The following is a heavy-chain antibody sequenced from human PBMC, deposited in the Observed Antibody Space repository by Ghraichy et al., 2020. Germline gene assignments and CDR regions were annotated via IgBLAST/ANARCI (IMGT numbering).Heavy chain of an antibody. CDR3: ARGVSLDY. Sequence: GGSLRLSCAASGFTFSSFRMHWVRQAPGKGLVWVSRINSDGSTTYADSVKGRFTISRDNAKNPLYLQMNSLRAEDTAVYYCARGVSLDYWGQGTLVTVSS. V-gene: IGHV3-74*01. J-gene: IGHJ4*02. CDR1: GFTFSSFR. CDR2: INSDGST.